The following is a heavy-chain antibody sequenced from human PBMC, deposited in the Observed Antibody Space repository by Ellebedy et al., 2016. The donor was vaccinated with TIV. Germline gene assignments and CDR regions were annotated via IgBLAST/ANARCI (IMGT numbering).Heavy chain of an antibody. CDR2: ISSSSSTI. J-gene: IGHJ3*02. V-gene: IGHV3-48*02. CDR1: GFTFSSYS. D-gene: IGHD2-15*01. CDR3: ARDPFGYCSGGSCYFDAFDI. Sequence: GESLKISCAASGFTFSSYSMNWVRQAPGKGLEWVSYISSSSSTIYYADSVKGRFTISRDNAKNSLYLQMNSLRDEDTAVYYCARDPFGYCSGGSCYFDAFDIWGQGTMVTVSS.